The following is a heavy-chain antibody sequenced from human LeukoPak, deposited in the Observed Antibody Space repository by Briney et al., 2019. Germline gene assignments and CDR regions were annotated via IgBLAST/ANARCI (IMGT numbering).Heavy chain of an antibody. J-gene: IGHJ4*02. V-gene: IGHV3-11*04. CDR1: GFTFSDYY. D-gene: IGHD3-16*01. CDR2: ISSSGSTI. CDR3: ARDPVWGINDY. Sequence: PGGSLRLSCAASGFTFSDYYMSWIRQAPGKGLEWGSYISSSGSTIYYADSVKGRFTISRDNAKNSLYLQMNSLRSEDTAVYYCARDPVWGINDYWGQGTLVTVSS.